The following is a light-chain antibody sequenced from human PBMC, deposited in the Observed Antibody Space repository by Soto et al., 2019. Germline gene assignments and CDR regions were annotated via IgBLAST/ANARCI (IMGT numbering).Light chain of an antibody. Sequence: QSVLTQPASVSGSPGQSITISCTGTSSDVGGYNYVSWYQQHPGKAPKLMIYDVSNRPSGVSNRFSGSKSGNTASLTISGLQAEDEADYYCCSYTSTSTVLFGGGTKVTVL. J-gene: IGLJ2*01. CDR1: SSDVGGYNY. CDR3: CSYTSTSTVL. CDR2: DVS. V-gene: IGLV2-14*01.